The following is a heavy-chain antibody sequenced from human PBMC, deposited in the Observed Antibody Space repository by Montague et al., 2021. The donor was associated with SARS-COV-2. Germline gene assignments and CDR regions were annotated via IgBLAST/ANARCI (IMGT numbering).Heavy chain of an antibody. CDR2: IYYTGTT. CDR3: TRLSLGWNTD. J-gene: IGHJ1*01. Sequence: SETLSLTCSVSGDSITTYYWSWIRQSPGRGLEWIGHIYYTGTTKYDPSLKSRVTISVDTSKNQFSLKLSSVTAADTAVYFWTRLSLGWNTDWGQGTLVTVSS. CDR1: GDSITTYY. V-gene: IGHV4-59*08. D-gene: IGHD1-1*01.